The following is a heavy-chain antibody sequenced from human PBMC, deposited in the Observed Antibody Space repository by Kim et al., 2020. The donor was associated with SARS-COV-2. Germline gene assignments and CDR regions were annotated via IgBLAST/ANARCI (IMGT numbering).Heavy chain of an antibody. J-gene: IGHJ4*02. Sequence: ASVKVSCKASGYTFTSFDINWVRQTTGQGLEWMGWVSPNSGSTGYGQRFQGRVTVTFSTSINTAYMELSSLRSDDTAVYYCARVPSGLSSGWYADFWGQGTLVTVSS. CDR1: GYTFTSFD. CDR2: VSPNSGST. CDR3: ARVPSGLSSGWYADF. D-gene: IGHD6-19*01. V-gene: IGHV1-8*01.